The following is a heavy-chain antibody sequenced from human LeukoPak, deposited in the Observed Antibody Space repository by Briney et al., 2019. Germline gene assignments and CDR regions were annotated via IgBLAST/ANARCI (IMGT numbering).Heavy chain of an antibody. CDR2: VYYGGNT. D-gene: IGHD3-22*01. J-gene: IGHJ4*02. V-gene: IGHV4-39*01. Sequence: PSETLSLTCTVSGGSISSSSYYWDWVRQPPGKGLEWIGNVYYGGNTFYNSSLQSRVAISVDMSKNQFSLKLSSLTAADTAVYYCARAGVGYYYDSSGYYFDYWGQGTLVTVSS. CDR3: ARAGVGYYYDSSGYYFDY. CDR1: GGSISSSSYY.